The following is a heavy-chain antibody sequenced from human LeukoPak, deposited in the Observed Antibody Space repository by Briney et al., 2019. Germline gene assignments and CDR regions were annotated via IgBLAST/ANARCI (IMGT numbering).Heavy chain of an antibody. V-gene: IGHV7-4-1*02. CDR2: INTNAGNP. D-gene: IGHD3-3*01. CDR1: GYTFTSYA. J-gene: IGHJ6*03. Sequence: ASVKVSCKASGYTFTSYAMNWVRQAPGQGLEWMEWINTNAGNPTYAQGFTGRFVFSLDTSVSTAYLQISSLKAEDTAVYYCASKYPRVATPGGDYYYYYMDVWGKGTTVTVSS. CDR3: ASKYPRVATPGGDYYYYYMDV.